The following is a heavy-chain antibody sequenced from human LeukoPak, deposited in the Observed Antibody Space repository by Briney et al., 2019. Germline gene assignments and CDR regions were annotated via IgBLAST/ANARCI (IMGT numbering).Heavy chain of an antibody. CDR2: INSDGGST. D-gene: IGHD2-2*01. Sequence: GGSLRLSCAASGFTFSSYWMHWVRQAPGKGLVWVSRINSDGGSTSYADSVKGRFTISRDNAKNTPYLQMNSLRAEDTAVYYCARGGVPAAIDYWGQGTLVTVSS. CDR3: ARGGVPAAIDY. V-gene: IGHV3-74*01. J-gene: IGHJ4*02. CDR1: GFTFSSYW.